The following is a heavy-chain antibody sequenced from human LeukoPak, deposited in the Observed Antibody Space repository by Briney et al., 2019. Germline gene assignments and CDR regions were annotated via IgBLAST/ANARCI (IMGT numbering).Heavy chain of an antibody. Sequence: GGSLRLSCAASGFTFSSYAMHWVRQAPGKGLEWVAVISYDGSNKYYADSVKGRFTISRDNSKNTLYLQMNSLRAEDTAVYYCAKDGDYYGSGSRPDYWGQGTLVTVSS. D-gene: IGHD3-10*01. CDR3: AKDGDYYGSGSRPDY. CDR2: ISYDGSNK. V-gene: IGHV3-30-3*01. CDR1: GFTFSSYA. J-gene: IGHJ4*02.